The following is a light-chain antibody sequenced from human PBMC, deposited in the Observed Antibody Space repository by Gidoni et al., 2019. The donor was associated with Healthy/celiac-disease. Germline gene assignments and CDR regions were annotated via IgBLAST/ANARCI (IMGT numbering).Light chain of an antibody. J-gene: IGKJ2*01. Sequence: EIVLTQSPATLSWAPEERPTLPCRASQSVSSYLAWYQQKPGQAPRLLIYDASNRATGIPARFIGSGSGTDFTLTISSREPEDVAVYYCQQRSNWPPYTFXQXTKLEIK. CDR3: QQRSNWPPYT. CDR1: QSVSSY. CDR2: DAS. V-gene: IGKV3-11*01.